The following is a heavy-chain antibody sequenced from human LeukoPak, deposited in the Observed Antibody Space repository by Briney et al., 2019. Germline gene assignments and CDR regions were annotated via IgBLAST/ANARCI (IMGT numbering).Heavy chain of an antibody. Sequence: PSETLSLTCAVYGGSFSGYYWSWIRQPPGKGLEWIGEINHSGSTNYNPSLKSRVTISVDTSKNQFSLKLSSVTAADTAVYYCARGGVAARLPASNWFDPWGQGTLVTVSS. CDR1: GGSFSGYY. V-gene: IGHV4-34*01. D-gene: IGHD6-6*01. CDR3: ARGGVAARLPASNWFDP. J-gene: IGHJ5*02. CDR2: INHSGST.